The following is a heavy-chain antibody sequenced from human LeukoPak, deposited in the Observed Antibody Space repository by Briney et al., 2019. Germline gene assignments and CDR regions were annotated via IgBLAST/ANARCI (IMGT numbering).Heavy chain of an antibody. D-gene: IGHD3-22*01. J-gene: IGHJ5*02. CDR1: GFTLDDHA. CDR3: GKDQIPYYYDSSGYSGGFDP. V-gene: IGHV3-9*01. Sequence: SLRLSCAASGFTLDDHAMHSAGHAAGEGLEWVSVIRWKSGIIGYADYVKGRFTISRDNAKNSLYLQMNSLRAEDTALYYCGKDQIPYYYDSSGYSGGFDPWGQGTLVTVSS. CDR2: IRWKSGII.